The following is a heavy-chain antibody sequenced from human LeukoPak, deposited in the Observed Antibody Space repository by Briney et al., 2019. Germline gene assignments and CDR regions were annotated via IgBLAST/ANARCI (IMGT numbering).Heavy chain of an antibody. V-gene: IGHV4-38-2*02. D-gene: IGHD3-3*01. Sequence: PSETLSLTCTVSGYSISNGYYWGWIRQPPGKGLEWVCSIYHRGSTYYNPSLRSRVTISLGRSKKKFSLKLTSVTAADTAVYFCARGAEYYAIWRGYAGYSDYWGQGISVTVSS. CDR3: ARGAEYYAIWRGYAGYSDY. CDR2: IYHRGST. J-gene: IGHJ4*02. CDR1: GYSISNGYY.